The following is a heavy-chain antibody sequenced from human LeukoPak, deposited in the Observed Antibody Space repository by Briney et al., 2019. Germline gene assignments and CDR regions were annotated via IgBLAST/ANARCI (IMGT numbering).Heavy chain of an antibody. CDR1: GGSFSGYY. Sequence: SETLPLTCAVYGGSFSGYYWSWIRQPPGKGLEWIGEINHSGSTNYNPSLKSRVTISVDTSKNQFSLKLSSVTAADTAVYYCARGPIPAAAVDYWGQGTLVTVSS. CDR2: INHSGST. J-gene: IGHJ4*02. V-gene: IGHV4-34*01. CDR3: ARGPIPAAAVDY. D-gene: IGHD2-2*01.